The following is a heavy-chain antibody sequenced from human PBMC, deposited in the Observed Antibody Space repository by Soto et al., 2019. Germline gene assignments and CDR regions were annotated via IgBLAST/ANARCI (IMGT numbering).Heavy chain of an antibody. J-gene: IGHJ5*02. V-gene: IGHV3-23*01. D-gene: IGHD3-9*01. CDR3: AKDGNPIPYLTGYYRLGWFDP. Sequence: GGSLRLSCAASGFTFSSYAMSWIRQAPGKGLEWVSAISGSGGSTYYADSVKGRFTISRDNSKNTLYLQMNSLRAEDTAVYYCAKDGNPIPYLTGYYRLGWFDPWGQGTLVTVSS. CDR1: GFTFSSYA. CDR2: ISGSGGST.